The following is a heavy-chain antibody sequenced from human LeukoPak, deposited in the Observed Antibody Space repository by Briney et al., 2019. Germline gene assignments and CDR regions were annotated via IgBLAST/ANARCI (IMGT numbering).Heavy chain of an antibody. V-gene: IGHV3-30-3*01. J-gene: IGHJ4*02. CDR3: ARDRVGATDYFDY. D-gene: IGHD1-26*01. Sequence: GGSLRLSCAASGFTFSSYAMHWVRQAPGKGLEWVAVISYDGSNKYYADSVKGRFTISRDNSKNTLYLQMNSLRAGDTAVYYCARDRVGATDYFDYWGQGTLVTVSS. CDR2: ISYDGSNK. CDR1: GFTFSSYA.